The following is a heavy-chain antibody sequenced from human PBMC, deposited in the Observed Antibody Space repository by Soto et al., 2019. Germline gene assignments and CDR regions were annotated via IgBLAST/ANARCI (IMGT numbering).Heavy chain of an antibody. D-gene: IGHD3-10*01. CDR1: GYTFSNYD. J-gene: IGHJ4*02. Sequence: QVQLVQSGAELKKPGASVKVSCKASGYTFSNYDMNWVRQATGQGPEWIGWVNPNNGDTGYAQKFQGRVTLTTDISKTTASLELTSLRSEDTAIYYCAKVSRKGSAIDFDYWGQGTLITVSS. V-gene: IGHV1-8*01. CDR2: VNPNNGDT. CDR3: AKVSRKGSAIDFDY.